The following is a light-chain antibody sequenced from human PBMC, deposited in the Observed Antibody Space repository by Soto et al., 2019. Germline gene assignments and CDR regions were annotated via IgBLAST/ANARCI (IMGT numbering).Light chain of an antibody. J-gene: IGKJ4*01. CDR1: QSVSGN. Sequence: EVVMTQSPATLSVSPGERVTLSCTASQSVSGNLAWYQQKPGQAPRLLIHGASTRATDIPARFSGSGSGTESTLTITSLQSEDFAVYYCQQYHNWPPGLTFGGGTKVGIK. CDR3: QQYHNWPPGLT. V-gene: IGKV3-15*01. CDR2: GAS.